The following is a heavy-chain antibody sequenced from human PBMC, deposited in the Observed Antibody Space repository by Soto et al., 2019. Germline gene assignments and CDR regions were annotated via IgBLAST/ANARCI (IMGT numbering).Heavy chain of an antibody. J-gene: IGHJ6*02. CDR1: GFSLSTSGRC. CDR3: IQSRCGGDCLQSYASHYHYGMDV. V-gene: IGHV2-5*08. Sequence: SGPTLVNPTQTLTLTCTFSGFSLSTSGRCVSWIRQPPGKALEWLALIYWDDDKRYSPSLRSRLTISKDTSKNQVVLTMTNMDPVDTATYYCIQSRCGGDCLQSYASHYHYGMDVWGQGTTVTVSS. D-gene: IGHD2-21*02. CDR2: IYWDDDK.